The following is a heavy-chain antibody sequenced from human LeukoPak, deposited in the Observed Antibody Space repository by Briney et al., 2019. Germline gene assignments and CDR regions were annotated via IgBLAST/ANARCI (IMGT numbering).Heavy chain of an antibody. CDR3: ARDSAYYGSGRYPTTFDY. CDR1: GITFSNYA. CDR2: ISSSSSYI. D-gene: IGHD3-10*01. Sequence: PGGSLRLSCVASGITFSNYAVSWVRQAPEKGLDWVSSISSSSSYIYYADSVKGRFTISRDNAKNSLYLQMNSLRAEDTAVYYCARDSAYYGSGRYPTTFDYWGRGTLVTVSS. J-gene: IGHJ4*02. V-gene: IGHV3-21*01.